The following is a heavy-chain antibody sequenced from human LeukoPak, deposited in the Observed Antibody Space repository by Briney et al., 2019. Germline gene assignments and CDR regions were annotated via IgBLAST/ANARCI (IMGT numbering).Heavy chain of an antibody. D-gene: IGHD6-13*01. V-gene: IGHV3-23*01. CDR2: ISGSGGST. J-gene: IGHJ4*02. Sequence: PGGSLRLSCAASGFTFSSYAMSWVRQAPGKGLEWVSAISGSGGSTYYADSVKGRFTISRDNSKNTLHLQMNSLRAEDTAVYYCAKHSTGCSSWYEYWGQGTLVTVSS. CDR1: GFTFSSYA. CDR3: AKHSTGCSSWYEY.